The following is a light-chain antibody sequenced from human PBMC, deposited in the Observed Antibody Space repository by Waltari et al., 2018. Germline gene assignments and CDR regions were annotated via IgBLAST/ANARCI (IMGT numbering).Light chain of an antibody. CDR2: DVS. V-gene: IGLV2-14*03. Sequence: QSALTQPASVSGSPGQWITISCTGTSSDVGGSNFVSWYQQHPDKAPKLIIYDVSERPSGVSNRFSGSKSVNTASLTISGLQAEDEADYYCISYTTISTWVFGTGTKVTVL. CDR3: ISYTTISTWV. J-gene: IGLJ1*01. CDR1: SSDVGGSNF.